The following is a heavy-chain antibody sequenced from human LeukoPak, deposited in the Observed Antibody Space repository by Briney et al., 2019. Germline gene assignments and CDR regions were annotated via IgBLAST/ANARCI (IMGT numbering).Heavy chain of an antibody. CDR3: AKDWALPYKHYDILTGNFDY. J-gene: IGHJ4*02. V-gene: IGHV3-30*18. CDR1: GFTFSSFG. CDR2: ISYDGSNK. D-gene: IGHD3-9*01. Sequence: GRSLRLSCAASGFTFSSFGMHWVRQAPGKGLEWVAVISYDGSNKYYADSVKGRFTISRDNSKNTLYLQMNSLRAEDTAVYYCAKDWALPYKHYDILTGNFDYWGQGTLVTVSS.